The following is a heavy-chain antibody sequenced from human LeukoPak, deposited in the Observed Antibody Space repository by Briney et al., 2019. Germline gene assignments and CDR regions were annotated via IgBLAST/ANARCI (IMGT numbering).Heavy chain of an antibody. Sequence: GRSLRLSCAASGFTFSSYAMHWVRQAPGKGLEWVAVISYDGSNKYYADSVKGRFTISRDNSKNTLYLQMNSLRAEDTAVYYCARDGSYYDSSGYYYPDYWGQGTLVTVSS. CDR1: GFTFSSYA. CDR3: ARDGSYYDSSGYYYPDY. CDR2: ISYDGSNK. V-gene: IGHV3-30-3*01. D-gene: IGHD3-22*01. J-gene: IGHJ4*02.